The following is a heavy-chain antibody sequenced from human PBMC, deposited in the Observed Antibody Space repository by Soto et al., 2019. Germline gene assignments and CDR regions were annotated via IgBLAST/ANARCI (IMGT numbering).Heavy chain of an antibody. J-gene: IGHJ5*02. Sequence: ASVKVSCKASGYTFTSYYMHWVRQAPGQGLEWMGIINPSGGSTSYAQKFQGRVTMTTDTSTSTAYMELSSLRSDDTAVYYCARDGQDIVLVAAAMSPWFDPWGQGTLVTVSS. CDR1: GYTFTSYY. CDR2: INPSGGST. CDR3: ARDGQDIVLVAAAMSPWFDP. V-gene: IGHV1-46*01. D-gene: IGHD2-2*01.